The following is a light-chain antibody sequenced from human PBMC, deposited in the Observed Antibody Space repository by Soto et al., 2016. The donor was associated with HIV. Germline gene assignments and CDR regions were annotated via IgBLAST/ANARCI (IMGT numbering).Light chain of an antibody. Sequence: DIQMTQFPSTVSASAGDRLTITCRASQSISSWLAWYQQKPGKAPKLLIYKASSLESGVPSRFSGSGSGTEFTLTISSLQPEDFATYYCQQFNTYPWTFGQGTKLEIK. V-gene: IGKV1-5*03. CDR3: QQFNTYPWT. J-gene: IGKJ1*01. CDR1: QSISSW. CDR2: KAS.